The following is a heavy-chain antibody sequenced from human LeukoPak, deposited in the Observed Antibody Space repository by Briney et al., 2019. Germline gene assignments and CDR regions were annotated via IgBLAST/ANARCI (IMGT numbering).Heavy chain of an antibody. D-gene: IGHD3-3*01. Sequence: SVKVSCKASGGTFSSYAISWVRQAPGQGLEWMGRIIPIFGTANYAQKFQGRVTITMDESTSTAYMELSSLRSEDTAVYYCARELGIFGVVNNDYWGQGTLVTVSS. V-gene: IGHV1-69*05. CDR1: GGTFSSYA. CDR3: ARELGIFGVVNNDY. CDR2: IIPIFGTA. J-gene: IGHJ4*02.